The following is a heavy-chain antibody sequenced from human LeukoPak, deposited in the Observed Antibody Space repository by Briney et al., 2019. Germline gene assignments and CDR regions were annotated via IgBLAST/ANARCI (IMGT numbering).Heavy chain of an antibody. V-gene: IGHV3-21*01. CDR2: ISSSSSYI. CDR3: AREEVTTPVDY. Sequence: GGSLRLSCAASGFTFSSYAMSWVRQAPGKGLEWVSSISSSSSYIYYADSVKGRFTISRDNAKNSLYLQMNSLRAEDTAVYYCAREEVTTPVDYWGQGTLVTVSS. J-gene: IGHJ4*02. D-gene: IGHD1-1*01. CDR1: GFTFSSYA.